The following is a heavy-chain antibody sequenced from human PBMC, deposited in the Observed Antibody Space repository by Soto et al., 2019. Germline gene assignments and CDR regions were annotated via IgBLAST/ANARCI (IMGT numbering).Heavy chain of an antibody. CDR1: GFTFNNAW. Sequence: EVQLVESGGGLVEPGGSLRLSCAASGFTFNNAWMNWVRQTPGKGLEWVGRVISKNDGGATHYAAPVKGRFTISRDDSKNTLYLQMNSLKTEDTAVYYCATGTGKTDFDSWGQGTLVTVSS. CDR3: ATGTGKTDFDS. V-gene: IGHV3-15*01. CDR2: VISKNDGGAT. J-gene: IGHJ4*02. D-gene: IGHD2-21*02.